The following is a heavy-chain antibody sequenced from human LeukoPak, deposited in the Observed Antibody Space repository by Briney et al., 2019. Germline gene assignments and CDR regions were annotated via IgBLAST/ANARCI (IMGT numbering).Heavy chain of an antibody. J-gene: IGHJ4*02. CDR3: AKAQTGRGGTSCLDY. V-gene: IGHV3-30-3*01. D-gene: IGHD2-2*01. CDR1: GFTFSGYA. CDR2: ISYDGSNE. Sequence: PGGSLRLSCAASGFTFSGYAMHWVRQAPGKGLEWVAVISYDGSNEYYADSVKGRFTISRDNSKNTLYLQMNSLSVEDTAVYYCAKAQTGRGGTSCLDYWGQGTLVTVSS.